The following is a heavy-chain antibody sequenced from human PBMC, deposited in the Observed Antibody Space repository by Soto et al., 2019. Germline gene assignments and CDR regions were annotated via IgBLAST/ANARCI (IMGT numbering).Heavy chain of an antibody. D-gene: IGHD4-17*01. CDR1: GGSIGSYH. Sequence: SETLSLTCTVSGGSIGSYHWSWVRQPPGKGLEWIASVYYTGTTNYNPSLGSRVTISIDAPENQISLKLTSVTAADTAFYYCSRDTVLTGMFDLWGQGTLVTVSS. CDR2: VYYTGTT. V-gene: IGHV4-59*01. CDR3: SRDTVLTGMFDL. J-gene: IGHJ5*02.